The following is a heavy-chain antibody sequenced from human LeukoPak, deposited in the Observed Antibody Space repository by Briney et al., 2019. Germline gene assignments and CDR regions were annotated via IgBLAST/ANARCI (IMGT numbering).Heavy chain of an antibody. CDR1: GFTFSSYS. Sequence: GGSLRLSCAASGFTFSSYSMNWVRQAPGKGLEWVSSISSSSSYVYYADSVKGRFTISRDNAKNSLYLQMNSLRAEDTAVYYCARDRVRAVAGTGGYWGQGTLVTVSS. CDR3: ARDRVRAVAGTGGY. J-gene: IGHJ4*02. D-gene: IGHD6-19*01. CDR2: ISSSSSYV. V-gene: IGHV3-21*01.